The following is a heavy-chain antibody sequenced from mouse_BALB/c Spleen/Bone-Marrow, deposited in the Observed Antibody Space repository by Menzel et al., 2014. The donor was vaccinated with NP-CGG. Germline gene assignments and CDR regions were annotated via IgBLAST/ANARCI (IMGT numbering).Heavy chain of an antibody. D-gene: IGHD2-14*01. J-gene: IGHJ4*01. CDR3: ARRYDYAMDY. CDR2: INPSSGYT. CDR1: GYTFXSYT. V-gene: IGHV1-4*01. Sequence: QVQLQQSGAELARPGASVKMSCKASGYTFXSYTMHWVKQRPGQGLEWIGYINPSSGYTNYNQKFKDKATLTADKSSSTAYMQLSSLTSEDSAVYYCARRYDYAMDYWGQGTLVTVSS.